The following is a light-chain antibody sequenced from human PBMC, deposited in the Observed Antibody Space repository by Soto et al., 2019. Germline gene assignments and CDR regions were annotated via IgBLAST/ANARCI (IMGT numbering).Light chain of an antibody. CDR3: SSYTTSSTYV. Sequence: QSVLTQPASVSGSPGQSITISCTGTSSDIGSYNYVSWYQQYPGKAPKLMIYDVSNRPSGVSNRFSGSKSGNTASLTISGLQAADEADYYCSSYTTSSTYVFGTGTKVTVL. CDR1: SSDIGSYNY. CDR2: DVS. V-gene: IGLV2-14*01. J-gene: IGLJ1*01.